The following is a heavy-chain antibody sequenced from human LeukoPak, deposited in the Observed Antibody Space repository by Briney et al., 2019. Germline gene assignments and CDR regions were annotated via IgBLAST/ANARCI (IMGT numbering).Heavy chain of an antibody. CDR2: INSDGSST. CDR1: GFTFSNYW. Sequence: GGSLRLSCAASGFTFSNYWMHWVRQVPGKGLVWVSRINSDGSSTSYADSVKGRFTISRDNAKNTLYLQMNSLRAEDTAVYYCANFWSGPDAVYWGQGTLVTVSS. D-gene: IGHD3-3*01. V-gene: IGHV3-74*01. CDR3: ANFWSGPDAVY. J-gene: IGHJ4*02.